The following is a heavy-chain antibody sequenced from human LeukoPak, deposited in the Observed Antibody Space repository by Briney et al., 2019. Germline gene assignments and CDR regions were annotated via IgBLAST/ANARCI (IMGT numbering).Heavy chain of an antibody. CDR1: GGSISSSNW. D-gene: IGHD3-10*01. V-gene: IGHV4-4*02. CDR3: ARVTMVRGVRPFDY. Sequence: SETLSLTCAVSGGSISSSNWWSWVRQPPGKGLEWIGEIYHSGSTNYNPSLKSRVTISADTSKNQFSLKLSSVTAADTAVYYCARVTMVRGVRPFDYWGQGTLVTVSS. CDR2: IYHSGST. J-gene: IGHJ4*02.